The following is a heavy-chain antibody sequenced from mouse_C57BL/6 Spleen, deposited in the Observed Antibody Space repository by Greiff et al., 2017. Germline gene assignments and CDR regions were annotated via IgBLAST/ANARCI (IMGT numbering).Heavy chain of an antibody. CDR1: GFSLTSYG. J-gene: IGHJ1*03. CDR2: IWSGGST. Sequence: QVQLQQSGPGLVQPSQSLSITCTVSGFSLTSYGVHWVRQPPGKGLEWLGVIWSGGSTDYNAAFISRLSISKDNSKSQVFFKMNSLQADDTAIYDCAKNYYGSSTGYFDVWGTGTTVTVSS. CDR3: AKNYYGSSTGYFDV. D-gene: IGHD1-1*01. V-gene: IGHV2-4*01.